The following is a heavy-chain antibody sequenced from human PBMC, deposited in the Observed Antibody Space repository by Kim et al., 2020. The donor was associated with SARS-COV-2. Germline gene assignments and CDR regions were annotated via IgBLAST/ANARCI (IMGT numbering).Heavy chain of an antibody. CDR2: IYYSGST. J-gene: IGHJ4*02. D-gene: IGHD6-19*01. CDR1: GGSISSSSYY. Sequence: SETLSLTCTVSGGSISSSSYYWGWIRQPPGKGLEWIGSIYYSGSTYYNPSLKSRVTISVDTSKNQFSLKLSSVTAADTAVYYCARPTGIAVAHGDYWGQGTLVTVSS. CDR3: ARPTGIAVAHGDY. V-gene: IGHV4-39*01.